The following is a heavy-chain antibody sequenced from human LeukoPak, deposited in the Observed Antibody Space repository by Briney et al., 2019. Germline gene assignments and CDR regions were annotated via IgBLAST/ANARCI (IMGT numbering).Heavy chain of an antibody. Sequence: SVKVSCKASGGTFSSYAISWVRQAPGQGLEWMGRIIPILGIANYAQKFQGRVTITAGKSTSTAYMELSSLRSEDTAVYYCAIEMATIAHYYGMDVWGQGTTVTVSS. CDR3: AIEMATIAHYYGMDV. CDR2: IIPILGIA. V-gene: IGHV1-69*04. D-gene: IGHD5-24*01. J-gene: IGHJ6*02. CDR1: GGTFSSYA.